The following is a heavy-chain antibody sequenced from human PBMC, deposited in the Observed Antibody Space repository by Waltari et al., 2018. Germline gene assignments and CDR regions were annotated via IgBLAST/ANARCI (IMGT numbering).Heavy chain of an antibody. CDR3: ARHWKRSGYRFDP. CDR1: GGSISSSRYY. Sequence: QLQLQESGPGLVKPSETLSLTCTVSGGSISSSRYYWGWFRQSPGKGLEWIGSIYYSGSTYNNPTLKGRVTISGDTSKNQFSLKLSSVTAADTAVYYCARHWKRSGYRFDPWGQGTLVTVSS. J-gene: IGHJ5*02. V-gene: IGHV4-39*01. D-gene: IGHD5-12*01. CDR2: IYYSGST.